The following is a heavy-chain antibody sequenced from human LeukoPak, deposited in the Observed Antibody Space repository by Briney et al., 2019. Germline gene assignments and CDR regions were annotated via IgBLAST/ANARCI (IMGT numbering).Heavy chain of an antibody. CDR2: IWYDGSNK. Sequence: GGSLTLSCAASGFTLSSYWMTWVRQAPGKGLEWVALIWYDGSNKYYADSVKGRFTISRDNSKNTLYLQMNSLRAEDTAMYYCARVRIGGYCGGDCYSPDYWGQGTLVTVSS. D-gene: IGHD2-21*02. V-gene: IGHV3-33*08. CDR1: GFTLSSYW. J-gene: IGHJ4*02. CDR3: ARVRIGGYCGGDCYSPDY.